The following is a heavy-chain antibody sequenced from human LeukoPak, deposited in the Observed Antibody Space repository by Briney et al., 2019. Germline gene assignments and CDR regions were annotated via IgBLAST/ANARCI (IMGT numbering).Heavy chain of an antibody. D-gene: IGHD1-1*01. CDR1: GGSISRYY. Sequence: SSETLSLTCTVSGGSISRYYWSWIRQPPGEGLEWFGYISDSGTTNYNPSLKSRVTISVDTSKKEFSLKLSSVTAADTAVYYCARVTWFPGTSYYYMDVWGNGTTVTVSS. V-gene: IGHV4-59*01. J-gene: IGHJ6*03. CDR3: ARVTWFPGTSYYYMDV. CDR2: ISDSGTT.